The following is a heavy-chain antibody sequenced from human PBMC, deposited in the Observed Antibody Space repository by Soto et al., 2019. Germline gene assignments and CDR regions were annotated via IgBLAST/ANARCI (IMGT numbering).Heavy chain of an antibody. J-gene: IGHJ4*02. CDR1: GGSISSYY. D-gene: IGHD3-22*01. V-gene: IGHV4-59*01. CDR3: ARDYYDSSGPLYYYFDY. Sequence: PSETLSLTCTVSGGSISSYYWSWIRQPPGKGLEWIGYIYYSGSTNYNPSLKSRVTISVDTSKNQFSLKLSSVTAADTAVYYCARDYYDSSGPLYYYFDYWGQGTLVTVSS. CDR2: IYYSGST.